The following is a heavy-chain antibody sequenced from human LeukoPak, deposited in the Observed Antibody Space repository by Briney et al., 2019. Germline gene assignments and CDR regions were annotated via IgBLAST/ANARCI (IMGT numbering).Heavy chain of an antibody. CDR1: GGSISSGSYY. J-gene: IGHJ4*02. CDR2: ISYSGTT. D-gene: IGHD6-13*01. V-gene: IGHV4-39*01. Sequence: SETLSLTCTVSGGSISSGSYYWGWIRQPPGKGLEWIGSISYSGTTYYNPSLKGRVTISVDTSKNQFSLKLSSVTAADTAVYYCARRVSSWSMYYFDYWGQGTLVTVSS. CDR3: ARRVSSWSMYYFDY.